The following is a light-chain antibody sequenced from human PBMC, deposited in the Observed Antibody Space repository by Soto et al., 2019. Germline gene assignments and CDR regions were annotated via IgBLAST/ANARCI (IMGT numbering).Light chain of an antibody. V-gene: IGLV2-14*01. J-gene: IGLJ1*01. CDR1: SSDVGGYKY. CDR2: EVS. Sequence: QSVLAQPVSVSGSPGQSITIACTGTSSDVGGYKYVSWYQQHPGKAPKLMIYEVSNRPSGVSNRFSGSKSGNTASLTISGLQAEDEADYYCFSYAGSTYGFGTATKVTVL. CDR3: FSYAGSTYG.